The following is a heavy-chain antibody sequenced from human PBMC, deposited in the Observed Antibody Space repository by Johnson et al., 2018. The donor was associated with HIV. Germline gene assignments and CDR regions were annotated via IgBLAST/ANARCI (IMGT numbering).Heavy chain of an antibody. CDR3: STDLGLEWSEGNDAFDV. D-gene: IGHD3-3*01. CDR2: IYSGGST. V-gene: IGHV3-66*02. J-gene: IGHJ3*01. Sequence: VQLVESGGGLVKPGGSLRLSCAASGFTVSSNYMSWVRQAPGKGLEWVSVIYSGGSTYYADSVKGRFTISRDNSKNTLYLQMNSLRAEDTAVYYCSTDLGLEWSEGNDAFDVWGQGTMVTVSS. CDR1: GFTVSSNY.